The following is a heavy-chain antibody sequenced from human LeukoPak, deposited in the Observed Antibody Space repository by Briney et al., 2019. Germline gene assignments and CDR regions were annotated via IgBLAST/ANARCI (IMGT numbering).Heavy chain of an antibody. V-gene: IGHV3-7*05. D-gene: IGHD1-20*01. Sequence: GGSLRLSCAASGFTFSNYWMSWVRQAPGKGLEWVANIKQDGSEKYYVDSVKGRFTVSRDNAKNSLYLQMNSLRAEDTAVYYCARYYNWNSLDYWGQGTLVTVSS. CDR2: IKQDGSEK. CDR1: GFTFSNYW. J-gene: IGHJ4*02. CDR3: ARYYNWNSLDY.